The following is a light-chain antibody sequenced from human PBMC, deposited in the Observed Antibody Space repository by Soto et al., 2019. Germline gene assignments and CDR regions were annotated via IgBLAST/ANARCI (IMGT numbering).Light chain of an antibody. Sequence: DIQLTQSPSFLSASLGDSVPIPCRASQGLSSYLAWYQHKPGKAPQLLIYAASTLPSGVPSRFSGSGSGTEFTLTISSLQPEDFANYYCQQLNSYPYTFGQGTKLEIK. J-gene: IGKJ2*01. CDR3: QQLNSYPYT. CDR2: AAS. V-gene: IGKV1-9*01. CDR1: QGLSSY.